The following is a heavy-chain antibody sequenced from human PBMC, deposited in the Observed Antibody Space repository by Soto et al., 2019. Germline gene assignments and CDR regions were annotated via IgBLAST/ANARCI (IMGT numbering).Heavy chain of an antibody. CDR1: GFTFSSYG. J-gene: IGHJ3*02. V-gene: IGHV3-33*01. D-gene: IGHD1-26*01. Sequence: PGGSLRLSCAASGFTFSSYGMHWVRQAPGKGLEWVAVIWYDGSNKYYADSVKGRFTISRDNSKNTLYLQMNSLRAEDTAVYYCAREKGVGATFDAFDTWGQGTMVTVSS. CDR3: AREKGVGATFDAFDT. CDR2: IWYDGSNK.